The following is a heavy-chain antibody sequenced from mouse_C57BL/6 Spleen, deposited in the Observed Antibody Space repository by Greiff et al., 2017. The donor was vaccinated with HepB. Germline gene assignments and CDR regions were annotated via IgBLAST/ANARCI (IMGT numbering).Heavy chain of an antibody. CDR1: GYTFTSYW. J-gene: IGHJ3*01. Sequence: QVQLQQPGAELVRPGTSVKLSCKASGYTFTSYWMHWVKQRPGQGLEWIGVIDPSDSYTNYNQKFKGKATLTVDTSSSTAYMQLSSLTSEDSAVYYCAREDYRTLSYWGQGALFTVSA. CDR2: IDPSDSYT. D-gene: IGHD2-1*01. CDR3: AREDYRTLSY. V-gene: IGHV1-59*01.